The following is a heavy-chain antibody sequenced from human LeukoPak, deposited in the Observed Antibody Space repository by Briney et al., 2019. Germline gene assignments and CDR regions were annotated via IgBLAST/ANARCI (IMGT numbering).Heavy chain of an antibody. J-gene: IGHJ3*02. Sequence: GASVKVSCKASGYTFTGYYMHWVRQTPGQGLEWMGWINPNTGVKKYTQSFQGRVTMTRDTSISTAYMELSGLRSDDTAVYYCAREASNAFDTWGQGTMVTASS. V-gene: IGHV1-2*02. CDR1: GYTFTGYY. CDR3: AREASNAFDT. CDR2: INPNTGVK.